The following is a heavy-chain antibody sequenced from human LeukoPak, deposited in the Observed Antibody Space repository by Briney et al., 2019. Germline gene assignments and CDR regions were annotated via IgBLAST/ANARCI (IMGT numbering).Heavy chain of an antibody. J-gene: IGHJ6*03. Sequence: GGSLRLSCAASGFIFSSYSMNWVRQAPGKGLEWLSYISSSSTTIYYADSVKGRFTISRDNAKNSLYLQLNSLKAEDTAVYYCARNRFPITGTTNNYYYMDVWGKGTTVTVSS. CDR3: ARNRFPITGTTNNYYYMDV. CDR2: ISSSSTTI. D-gene: IGHD1-7*01. V-gene: IGHV3-48*04. CDR1: GFIFSSYS.